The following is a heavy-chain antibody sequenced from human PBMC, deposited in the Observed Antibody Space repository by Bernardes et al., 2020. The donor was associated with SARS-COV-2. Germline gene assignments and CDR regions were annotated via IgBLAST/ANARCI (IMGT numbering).Heavy chain of an antibody. CDR2: IDGTGGST. Sequence: GGSLRLSCAASGFAFSSNAMNWVRQAPGKGLEWVSVIDGTGGSTYYADSVKGRFTISRDNSKNTLSLQMNGLRAEDTAVYYCTNIWSGMYGDYGEDEDSWGQGTLVTVSS. J-gene: IGHJ5*02. CDR3: TNIWSGMYGDYGEDEDS. V-gene: IGHV3-23*01. CDR1: GFAFSSNA. D-gene: IGHD4-17*01.